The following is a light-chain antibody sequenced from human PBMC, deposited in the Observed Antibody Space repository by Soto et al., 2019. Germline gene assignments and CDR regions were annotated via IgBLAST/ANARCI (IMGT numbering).Light chain of an antibody. Sequence: QSALTQPRSVSGSPGQSVTIPCTGTSSDVGGYNYVSWYQQHPGKAPKLMIYEVSNRPSGVSDRFSGSKSDSTASLSISGLQAEDEADYYCCSYASTSTYVFGPGTKLTVL. CDR3: CSYASTSTYV. V-gene: IGLV2-11*01. J-gene: IGLJ1*01. CDR1: SSDVGGYNY. CDR2: EVS.